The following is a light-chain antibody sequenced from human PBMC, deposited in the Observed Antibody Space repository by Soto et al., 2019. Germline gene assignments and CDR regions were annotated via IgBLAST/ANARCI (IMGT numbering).Light chain of an antibody. CDR1: SSNIENNY. J-gene: IGLJ1*01. CDR2: DNT. CDR3: GTWDSSLSAGV. V-gene: IGLV1-51*01. Sequence: QSVLTQPPSISATPGQKVTISCSGSSSNIENNYVSWYQQLPGTAPKLLIYDNTERPSGIPDRFSGSKSGTSATLGITGLQTGDEADYYCGTWDSSLSAGVFGTGTKVTVL.